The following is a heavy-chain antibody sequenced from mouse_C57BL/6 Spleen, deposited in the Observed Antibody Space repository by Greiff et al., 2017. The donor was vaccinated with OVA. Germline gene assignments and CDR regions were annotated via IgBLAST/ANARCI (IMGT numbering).Heavy chain of an antibody. CDR3: AMGGNYDYYAMDY. D-gene: IGHD2-1*01. J-gene: IGHJ4*01. V-gene: IGHV1-74*01. CDR1: GYTFTSYW. CDR2: IHPSDSDT. Sequence: VKLQQPGAELVKPGASVKVSCKASGYTFTSYWMHWVKQRPGQGLEWIGRIHPSDSDTNYNQKFKGKATLTVDKSSSTAYMQLSSLTSEDSAVYYCAMGGNYDYYAMDYWGQGTSVTVSS.